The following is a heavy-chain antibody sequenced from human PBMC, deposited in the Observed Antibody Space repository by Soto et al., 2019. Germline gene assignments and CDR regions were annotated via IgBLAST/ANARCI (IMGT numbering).Heavy chain of an antibody. D-gene: IGHD4-17*01. CDR2: IYYSGST. V-gene: IGHV4-31*02. Sequence: SETLSLTCTVSGGSISSGGYYWSWIRQHPGKGLEWIGYIYYSGSTYYNPSLKSRVTISVDTSKNQFSLKLSSVTAADTAVYYCASESLDYGDYYGMDVWGQGTTVTVSS. CDR1: GGSISSGGYY. CDR3: ASESLDYGDYYGMDV. J-gene: IGHJ6*02.